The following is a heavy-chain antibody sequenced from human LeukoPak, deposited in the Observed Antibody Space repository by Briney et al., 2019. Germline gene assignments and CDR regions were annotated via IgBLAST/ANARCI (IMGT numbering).Heavy chain of an antibody. D-gene: IGHD3-9*01. CDR3: SRSATVTGAKYYFDR. V-gene: IGHV3-49*04. CDR1: GFTFGDYA. CDR2: IRSKSFGGLR. J-gene: IGHJ4*02. Sequence: GGSLRPSCTTSGFTFGDYAVSWVRQAPGEGLEWVALIRSKSFGGLREYAASVKGRFAISRDDSNSIAYLQMSGLKTEDTAVYYCSRSATVTGAKYYFDRWGQGTLVTVSS.